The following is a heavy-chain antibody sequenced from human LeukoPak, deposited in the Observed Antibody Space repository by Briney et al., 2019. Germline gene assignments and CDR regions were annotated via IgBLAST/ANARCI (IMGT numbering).Heavy chain of an antibody. J-gene: IGHJ4*02. Sequence: SETLSLTCGVYGGSFGAHYWSWIRQPPGKGLEWIGEISPAGSTKYSPSLKSRVTISLDTPNKQFSLKLTSVTRADTAVYYCARGLGDSDYDFWSTYLDSWGQGTLVTVSS. CDR1: GGSFGAHY. CDR2: ISPAGST. CDR3: ARGLGDSDYDFWSTYLDS. D-gene: IGHD3-3*01. V-gene: IGHV4-34*01.